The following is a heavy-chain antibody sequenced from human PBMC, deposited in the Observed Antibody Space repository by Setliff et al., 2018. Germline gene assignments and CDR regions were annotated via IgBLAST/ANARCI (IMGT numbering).Heavy chain of an antibody. D-gene: IGHD2-15*01. CDR2: LYTSGDT. CDR1: GDSISSRTYY. J-gene: IGHJ4*02. Sequence: SCTVSGDSISSRTYYWSWIRQPAGKGLEWIGRLYTSGDTNYNPSLKSRVSMSLDTSKNQFSLKLSSVTAADTAVYYCARDRVVVLAGRRGFYFDYWGQGTLVTVSS. CDR3: ARDRVVVLAGRRGFYFDY. V-gene: IGHV4-61*02.